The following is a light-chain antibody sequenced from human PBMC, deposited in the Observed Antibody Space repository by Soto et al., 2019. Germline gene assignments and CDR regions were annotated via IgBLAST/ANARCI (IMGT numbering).Light chain of an antibody. Sequence: DVVMTQSPLSLPVTLGQPASISCRSSQSLVDSDGNTFLNWLQQRPGQSPRRLIYKVSNRDSGVADRFRGSESGTDFTLKIRRVKDKDVGIYFCITGTHWPRTFGQGTKVELK. CDR1: QSLVDSDGNTF. CDR2: KVS. J-gene: IGKJ1*01. CDR3: ITGTHWPRT. V-gene: IGKV2-30*01.